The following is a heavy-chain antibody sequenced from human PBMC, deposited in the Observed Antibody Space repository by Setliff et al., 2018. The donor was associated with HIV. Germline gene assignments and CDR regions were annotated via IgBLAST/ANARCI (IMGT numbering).Heavy chain of an antibody. CDR3: ARVGWSGYYYDYYYYYYMDV. J-gene: IGHJ6*03. Sequence: PSETLSLTCTVSGDSISNYYWSWVRQPPGKGLEWIGYIYTTGSTNYNPSLKSRVTISVDTSKNQFSLKLSSVTAADTAVYYCARVGWSGYYYDYYYYYYMDVWGKGTTVTVSS. CDR2: IYTTGST. V-gene: IGHV4-4*09. CDR1: GDSISNYY. D-gene: IGHD3-22*01.